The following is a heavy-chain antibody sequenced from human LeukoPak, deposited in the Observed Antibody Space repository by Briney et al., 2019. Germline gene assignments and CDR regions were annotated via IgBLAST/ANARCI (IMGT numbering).Heavy chain of an antibody. Sequence: GGSLRLSCAASGFTFSSYSMNWVRQAPGKGLEWVSSISSSSSYIYYADSVKGRLTISRDNAKKSLYLQMNSLRAEDTAVYYCARGRRDGYNLIDAFDIWGQGTMVTVSS. CDR1: GFTFSSYS. V-gene: IGHV3-21*01. CDR2: ISSSSSYI. J-gene: IGHJ3*02. D-gene: IGHD5-24*01. CDR3: ARGRRDGYNLIDAFDI.